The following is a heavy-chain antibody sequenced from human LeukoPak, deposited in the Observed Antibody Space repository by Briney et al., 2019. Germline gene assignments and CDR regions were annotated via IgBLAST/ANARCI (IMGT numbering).Heavy chain of an antibody. CDR3: AREGERGSTVGYYYYGMDV. CDR1: GGSISSYY. V-gene: IGHV4-59*01. J-gene: IGHJ6*02. Sequence: PSEALSLTCTVSGGSISSYYWSWIRQPPGKGLEWIGYILYIGSTNYNPSLKSRVTISVGTSKNQFSLKLSSVTAADTAVYYCAREGERGSTVGYYYYGMDVWGQGTTVTVS. D-gene: IGHD4-23*01. CDR2: ILYIGST.